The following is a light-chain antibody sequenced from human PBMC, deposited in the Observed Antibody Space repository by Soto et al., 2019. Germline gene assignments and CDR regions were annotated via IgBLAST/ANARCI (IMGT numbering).Light chain of an antibody. Sequence: QSVLTQPASVSGSPGQSITISCTGTSSTVGGFNVVSWYQQHPGKAPKVIIYEGIKRPSGVSNRFSGSKSGNTASLTISGLQAEDEADYYCSSKTSSRTPFVFGTGTKVT. V-gene: IGLV2-14*02. CDR3: SSKTSSRTPFV. J-gene: IGLJ1*01. CDR2: EGI. CDR1: SSTVGGFNV.